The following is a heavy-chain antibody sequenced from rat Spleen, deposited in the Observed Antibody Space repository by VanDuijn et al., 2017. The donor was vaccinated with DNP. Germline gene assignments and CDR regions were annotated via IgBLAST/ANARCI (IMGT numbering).Heavy chain of an antibody. Sequence: EVQLVESGGGLVQPGRSLKLSCAASGFTFSDYFMAWVRQAPRKGLEWVASISYGGSSTYYGDSVKGRFTISRDTAKSTLYLQMNSLRSEDTATYYCARPDYWGQGVMVTVSS. J-gene: IGHJ2*01. V-gene: IGHV5-22*01. CDR2: ISYGGSST. CDR3: ARPDY. CDR1: GFTFSDYF.